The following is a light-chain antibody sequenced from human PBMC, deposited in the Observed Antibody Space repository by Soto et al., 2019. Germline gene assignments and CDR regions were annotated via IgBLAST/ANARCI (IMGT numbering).Light chain of an antibody. CDR3: QSYDSDSQGV. J-gene: IGLJ3*02. CDR2: EDN. CDR1: GGSIASNY. V-gene: IGLV6-57*02. Sequence: NFMLTQPHSVSDSPGKTVTISCTGSGGSIASNYVQWYQQRPGSAPTIVIFEDNQRPSGVPDQFSGSIDTSSNSASLTISGLKAEDEADYYCQSYDSDSQGVFGGGTTLTVL.